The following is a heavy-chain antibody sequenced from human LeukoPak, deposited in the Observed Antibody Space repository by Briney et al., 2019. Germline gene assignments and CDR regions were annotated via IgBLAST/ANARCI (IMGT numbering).Heavy chain of an antibody. D-gene: IGHD3-22*01. CDR1: GFTFSSYA. CDR2: ISYDGSNK. J-gene: IGHJ4*02. V-gene: IGHV3-30-3*01. Sequence: GGSLRLSCAASGFTFSSYAMHWVRQAPGKALEWVAVISYDGSNKYYADSVKGRFTISRDNSKNTLYLQMNSLRAEDTAVYYCAREGVDYYDSSGRGFYDYWGQGTLVTVSS. CDR3: AREGVDYYDSSGRGFYDY.